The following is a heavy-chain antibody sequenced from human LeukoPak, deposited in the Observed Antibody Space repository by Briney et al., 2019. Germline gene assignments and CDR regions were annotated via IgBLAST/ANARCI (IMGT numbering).Heavy chain of an antibody. V-gene: IGHV1-2*02. Sequence: GASVKVSCKASGYTFTGYYMHWVRQAPGQGLEWMGWINPNSGGTNYAQKFQGRVTMTRDTSISTAYMELSRLRSDDTAVYYCARFDYGGNSPTDYWGQGTLVTVSS. CDR2: INPNSGGT. CDR1: GYTFTGYY. CDR3: ARFDYGGNSPTDY. J-gene: IGHJ4*02. D-gene: IGHD4-23*01.